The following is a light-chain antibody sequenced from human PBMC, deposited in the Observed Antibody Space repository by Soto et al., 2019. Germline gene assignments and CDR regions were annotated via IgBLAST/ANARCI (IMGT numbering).Light chain of an antibody. CDR1: QDISNY. CDR2: DAS. CDR3: QQYDNLPLT. Sequence: QESRSRSSLSQYIGDRVTITCQASQDISNYLNWYQQKPGKAPKLLIYDASNLETGVPSRFSGSGSGTDFTFTISSLQPWDLATYYCQQYDNLPLTFDRGTNVDIK. V-gene: IGKV1-33*01. J-gene: IGKJ4*01.